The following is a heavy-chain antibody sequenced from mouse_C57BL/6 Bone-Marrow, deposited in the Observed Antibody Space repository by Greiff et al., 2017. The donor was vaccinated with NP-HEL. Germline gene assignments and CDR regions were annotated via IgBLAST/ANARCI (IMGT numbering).Heavy chain of an antibody. V-gene: IGHV1-54*01. Sequence: QVQLKESGAELVRPGTSVKVSCKASGYAFTNYLIEWVKQRPGQGLEWIGVINPGSGGTNYNEKFKGKATLTADKSSSTAYMQLSSLTSEDSAVYFCAARQLRLHYYAMDCWGQGTSVTVSS. J-gene: IGHJ4*01. CDR1: GYAFTNYL. D-gene: IGHD3-2*02. CDR2: INPGSGGT. CDR3: AARQLRLHYYAMDC.